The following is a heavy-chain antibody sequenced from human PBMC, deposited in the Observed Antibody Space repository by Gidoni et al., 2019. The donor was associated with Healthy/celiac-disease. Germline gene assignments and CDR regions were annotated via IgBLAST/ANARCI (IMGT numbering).Heavy chain of an antibody. CDR1: GFTCSSYA. CDR2: ISGSGGST. CDR3: AKSKQQWLGMSYFQH. Sequence: EVQRLESGGGLVQPGGSLRLSCAASGFTCSSYAMSWVRQAPGKGLEWVSAISGSGGSTYYADSVKGRFTISRDNSKNTLYLQMHSLRAEDTAVYYCAKSKQQWLGMSYFQHWGQGTLVTVSS. J-gene: IGHJ1*01. V-gene: IGHV3-23*01. D-gene: IGHD6-19*01.